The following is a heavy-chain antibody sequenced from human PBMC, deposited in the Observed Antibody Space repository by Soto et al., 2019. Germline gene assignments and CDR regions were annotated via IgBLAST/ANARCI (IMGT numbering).Heavy chain of an antibody. V-gene: IGHV3-30*18. CDR3: AKDPREYQLLVHWFDP. CDR2: ISYDGSNK. J-gene: IGHJ5*02. Sequence: QVQLVESGGGVVQPGRSLRLSCAASGFTFSSYGMHWVRQAPGKGLEWVAVISYDGSNKYYADSVKGRFTISRDNSKNTLYLQMNSLRAEDTAVYYCAKDPREYQLLVHWFDPWGQGTLVTVSS. D-gene: IGHD2-2*01. CDR1: GFTFSSYG.